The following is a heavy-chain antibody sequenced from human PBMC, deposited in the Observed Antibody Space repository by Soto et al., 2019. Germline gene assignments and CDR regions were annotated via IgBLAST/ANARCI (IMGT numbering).Heavy chain of an antibody. V-gene: IGHV4-61*02. J-gene: IGHJ5*02. Sequence: SATLSRTCGVAGFSITSGGQPWTWIRQTAGKGLEWIGRIYSSGSTKYNPALQSRVTMSLDTSNNQFSLRLTSVTAADTAVYYCARGQRFSDWFDPWAQGNGVTVSA. CDR1: GFSITSGGQP. CDR2: IYSSGST. D-gene: IGHD3-3*01. CDR3: ARGQRFSDWFDP.